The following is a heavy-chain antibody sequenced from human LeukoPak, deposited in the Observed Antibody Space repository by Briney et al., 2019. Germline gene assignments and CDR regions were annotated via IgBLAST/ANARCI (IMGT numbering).Heavy chain of an antibody. V-gene: IGHV4-30-2*01. CDR2: IYHSGST. D-gene: IGHD1-1*01. CDR3: ARSTGSTRSGYWYFDL. Sequence: SETLSLTCTVSGGSISSGGYYWSWIRQPPGKGLEWIGYIYHSGSTYYNPSLKSRVTISVDRSKNQFSLKLSSVTAADTAVYYCARSTGSTRSGYWYFDLWGRGTLVTVSS. J-gene: IGHJ2*01. CDR1: GGSISSGGYY.